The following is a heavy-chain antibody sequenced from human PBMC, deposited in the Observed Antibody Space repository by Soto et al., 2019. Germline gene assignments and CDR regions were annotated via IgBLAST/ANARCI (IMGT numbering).Heavy chain of an antibody. V-gene: IGHV1-18*01. J-gene: IGHJ6*02. CDR3: ARDRGGDFRYGMDV. Sequence: QVQLVQSGGEVTKPGASVKVSCKASGYTISSYGLSCLRQAPGQGLEWVGWIAHNGNTNYARKFQGRFTLTTDTSTGTVYMELRGLRPDDTAVYYGARDRGGDFRYGMDVWGQGTTVTVSS. D-gene: IGHD2-21*02. CDR1: GYTISSYG. CDR2: IAHNGNT.